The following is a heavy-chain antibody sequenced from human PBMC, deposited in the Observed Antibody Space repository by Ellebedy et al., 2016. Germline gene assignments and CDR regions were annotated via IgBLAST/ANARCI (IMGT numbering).Heavy chain of an antibody. CDR1: GFALRSRGVG. Sequence: SGPTLVKPTETLTLTCTFSGFALRSRGVGVGWLRQPPRKAPEWLALFYWDFEQRYNPSLKNRLTITTDTSQKKVILTMTNMAPADTATYFCAHRFMTSAGGDAFDIWGQGTMVTVSS. CDR3: AHRFMTSAGGDAFDI. D-gene: IGHD6-13*01. J-gene: IGHJ3*02. CDR2: FYWDFEQ. V-gene: IGHV2-5*02.